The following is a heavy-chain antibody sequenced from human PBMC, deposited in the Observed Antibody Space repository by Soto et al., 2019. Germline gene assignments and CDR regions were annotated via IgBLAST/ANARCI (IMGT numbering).Heavy chain of an antibody. V-gene: IGHV4-39*01. CDR2: IYYSGST. Sequence: PSETLSLTCTVSGGSITSSSYYWGWIRQPPGKGLEWIGSIYYSGSTYYNPSLKSRVTISVDTSKNQFSLKLSSVTAADTAVYYCARRLYHDSSGFKRGAIDAWGQGTTVT. CDR1: GGSITSSSYY. J-gene: IGHJ6*02. CDR3: ARRLYHDSSGFKRGAIDA. D-gene: IGHD3-22*01.